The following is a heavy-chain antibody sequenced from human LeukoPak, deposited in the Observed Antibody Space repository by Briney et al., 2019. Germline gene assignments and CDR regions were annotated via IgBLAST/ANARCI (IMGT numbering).Heavy chain of an antibody. Sequence: GGSLRLSCAASGFTFSSYSMNWVRQAPGKGLEWVSSISSSSSYIYYADSVKGRFTISRDNAKNSLYLQMNSLRAEDTAVYYCATQGSGYRSGWFSEGYYYYYYMDVWGKGTTVTVSS. V-gene: IGHV3-21*01. CDR2: ISSSSSYI. CDR1: GFTFSSYS. J-gene: IGHJ6*03. D-gene: IGHD6-19*01. CDR3: ATQGSGYRSGWFSEGYYYYYYMDV.